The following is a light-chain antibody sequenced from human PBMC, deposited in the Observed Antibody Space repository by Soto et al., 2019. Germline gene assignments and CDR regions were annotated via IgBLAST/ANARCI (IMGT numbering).Light chain of an antibody. CDR1: QSISSW. CDR2: KAS. Sequence: DIQMTKSPSILSASVGDSVTITCRASQSISSWLAWYQQKPGKAPKLLIYKASSLESGVPSRFSGSGSGTDFNLTINSLQPEDFATYDCQKYNSAPLTFGGGTKVDIK. CDR3: QKYNSAPLT. V-gene: IGKV1-5*03. J-gene: IGKJ4*01.